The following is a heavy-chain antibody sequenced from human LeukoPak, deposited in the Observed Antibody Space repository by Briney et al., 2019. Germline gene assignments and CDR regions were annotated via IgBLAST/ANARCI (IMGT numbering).Heavy chain of an antibody. CDR1: GGSISSGGYY. Sequence: PSETLSLPCTVSGGSISSGGYYWSWIRQHPGKGLEWIGYIYYSGSTYYNPPLKSRVTISVDTSKNQFSLKLSSVTAADTAVYYCARAPRFGELCFDYWGQGTLVTVSS. D-gene: IGHD3-10*01. CDR2: IYYSGST. V-gene: IGHV4-31*03. J-gene: IGHJ4*02. CDR3: ARAPRFGELCFDY.